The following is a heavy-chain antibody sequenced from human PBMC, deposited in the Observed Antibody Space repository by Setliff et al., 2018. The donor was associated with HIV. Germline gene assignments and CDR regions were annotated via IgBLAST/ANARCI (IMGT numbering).Heavy chain of an antibody. D-gene: IGHD4-17*01. V-gene: IGHV4-4*07. CDR3: ARGFLRSRRRWFDP. Sequence: PSETLSLTCTVSGGSINTYYWSWIRQPAGKGLEWIGRFYTSGSTNYNPSLKSRVTMSVDTSKNQFSLRLSSVTAADTAVYYCARGFLRSRRRWFDPWGQGTLVTVSS. J-gene: IGHJ5*02. CDR1: GGSINTYY. CDR2: FYTSGST.